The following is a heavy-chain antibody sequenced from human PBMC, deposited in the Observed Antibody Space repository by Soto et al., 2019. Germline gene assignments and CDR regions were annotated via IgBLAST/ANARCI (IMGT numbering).Heavy chain of an antibody. J-gene: IGHJ4*02. D-gene: IGHD3-10*01. CDR3: AALDGALDY. CDR2: IFHTGNT. CDR1: GDSFSSYY. V-gene: IGHV4-59*01. Sequence: NPSETLSLTCTVSGDSFSSYYWTWIRQPPGKRLEWVAYIFHTGNTNYNPSLKSRVTISVDTSKNQFSLKLRSVTPADTAVYYCAALDGALDYWDPGTLVTVS.